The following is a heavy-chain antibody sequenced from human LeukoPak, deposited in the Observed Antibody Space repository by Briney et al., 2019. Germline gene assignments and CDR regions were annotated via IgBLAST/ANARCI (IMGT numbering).Heavy chain of an antibody. V-gene: IGHV1-2*02. D-gene: IGHD6-6*01. CDR3: ARRGLAARDRDYYYYMDV. Sequence: ASVRVSCKASGYTFTGYYMHWVRQAPGQGLEWMGWINPNSGSTNYAQKFQGRVTMTRDTSISTAYMELSRLRSDDTAVYYCARRGLAARDRDYYYYMDVWGKGTTVTVSS. J-gene: IGHJ6*03. CDR2: INPNSGST. CDR1: GYTFTGYY.